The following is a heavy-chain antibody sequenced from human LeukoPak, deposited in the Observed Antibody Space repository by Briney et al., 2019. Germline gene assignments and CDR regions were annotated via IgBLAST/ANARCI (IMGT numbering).Heavy chain of an antibody. D-gene: IGHD3-10*01. CDR2: ISNSGSTK. J-gene: IGHJ4*02. V-gene: IGHV3-11*01. CDR1: GFLFSDYQ. CDR3: ASPEVWFGDSL. Sequence: PGGSLRLSCAASGFLFSDYQMTWVRQAPGKGLECVAYISNSGSTKQYADSVKGRFTISRDNAKNSLHLQMNSLRVEDTAVYYCASPEVWFGDSLWGQGTLVTVSS.